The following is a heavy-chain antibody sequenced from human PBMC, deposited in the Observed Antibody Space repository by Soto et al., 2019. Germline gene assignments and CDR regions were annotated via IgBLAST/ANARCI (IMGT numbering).Heavy chain of an antibody. D-gene: IGHD5-12*01. CDR2: IYPGDSDT. CDR3: ARLVKVATIVNYYYGMDV. CDR1: GYSFTSYW. J-gene: IGHJ6*02. Sequence: GESLKISCKGSGYSFTSYWIGWVRQMPGKGLEWMGIIYPGDSDTRYSPSFQGQVTISADKSISTACLQWSSLKASDTAMYYCARLVKVATIVNYYYGMDVWGQGTTVTVSS. V-gene: IGHV5-51*01.